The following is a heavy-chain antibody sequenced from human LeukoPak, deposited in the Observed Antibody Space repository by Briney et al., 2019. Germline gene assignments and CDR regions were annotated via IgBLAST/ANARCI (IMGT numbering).Heavy chain of an antibody. J-gene: IGHJ4*02. V-gene: IGHV3-64D*06. CDR2: ITINGDST. CDR1: ALSASSFS. Sequence: ARSLRLSWSPAALSASSFSTEWDRQVPGEGRGYVSPITINGDSTYCAASVKCRFTISRDNPKHTLYLQMSSLRAQDTAGYYCVKDARQKGYGYFDYWGQGTLVTVSS. D-gene: IGHD5-12*01. CDR3: VKDARQKGYGYFDY.